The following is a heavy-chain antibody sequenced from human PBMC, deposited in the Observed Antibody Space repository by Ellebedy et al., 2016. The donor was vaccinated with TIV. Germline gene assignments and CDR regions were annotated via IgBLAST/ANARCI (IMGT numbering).Heavy chain of an antibody. V-gene: IGHV3-74*01. J-gene: IGHJ5*02. Sequence: GGSLRLSXAASGFTFDDYGMSWVRQAPGKGLVWVSRINSDGSSTSYADSVKGRFTISRDNAKNTLYLQMNSLRAEDTAVYYCARDKRGIVGAGNWFDPWGQGTLVTVSS. CDR3: ARDKRGIVGAGNWFDP. D-gene: IGHD1-26*01. CDR2: INSDGSST. CDR1: GFTFDDYG.